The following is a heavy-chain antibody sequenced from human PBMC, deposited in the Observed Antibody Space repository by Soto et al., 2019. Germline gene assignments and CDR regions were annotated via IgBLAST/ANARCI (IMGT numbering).Heavy chain of an antibody. CDR3: ARAKGYCSSTSCCPFDP. D-gene: IGHD2-2*01. CDR2: IYPGDSDT. J-gene: IGHJ5*02. V-gene: IGHV5-51*01. CDR1: GYNFPTYW. Sequence: PGESLKISCKGSGYNFPTYWVGWVRQMPGKGLEWMGIIYPGDSDTRYSPSFQGQVTISADKSISTAYLQWGSLRASDTAMYYCARAKGYCSSTSCCPFDPWGQGTLVTVSS.